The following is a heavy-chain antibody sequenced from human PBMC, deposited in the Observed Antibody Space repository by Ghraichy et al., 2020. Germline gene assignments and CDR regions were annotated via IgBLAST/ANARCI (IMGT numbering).Heavy chain of an antibody. CDR3: ASDRRHRVQDTWFDP. Sequence: SETLSLTCTVSGGSITGYYWNWIRQSSGKGLEWVARMYFTGTTNYNPSLKDRVTMSVDASKSQFSLRMTSVTAADSGVYYCASDRRHRVQDTWFDPWGQGTLVIVSS. CDR2: MYFTGTT. J-gene: IGHJ5*02. D-gene: IGHD1-14*01. CDR1: GGSITGYY. V-gene: IGHV4-4*07.